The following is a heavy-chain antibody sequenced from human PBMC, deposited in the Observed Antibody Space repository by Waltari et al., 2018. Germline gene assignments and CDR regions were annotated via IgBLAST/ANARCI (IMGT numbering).Heavy chain of an antibody. V-gene: IGHV3-9*01. CDR2: ISWKSGST. J-gene: IGHJ4*02. CDR3: VKDRGLYSSSSGLDY. Sequence: EVQLVESGGGLVQPGRSLRLSCAASGFSFDDYAMHWGRQAPGKGLEWVSGISWKSGSTAYADSVEGRFTISRDNAKNSLYLQMHSLRPEDTALYYCVKDRGLYSSSSGLDYWGQGTLVTVSS. CDR1: GFSFDDYA. D-gene: IGHD6-6*01.